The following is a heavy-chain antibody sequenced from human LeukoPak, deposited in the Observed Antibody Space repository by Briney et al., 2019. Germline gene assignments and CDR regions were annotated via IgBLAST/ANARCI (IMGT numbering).Heavy chain of an antibody. CDR1: GGTFSSYA. CDR3: ASFLRGLGYCSSTSCYMGDAFDI. Sequence: GASVKVSCKASGGTFSSYAISWVRQAPGQGLEWMGVIIPIFGRANYAQKFQGRVTITADESTSTAYMELSSLRSEDTAVYYCASFLRGLGYCSSTSCYMGDAFDIWGQGTMVTVSS. CDR2: IIPIFGRA. V-gene: IGHV1-69*13. D-gene: IGHD2-2*02. J-gene: IGHJ3*02.